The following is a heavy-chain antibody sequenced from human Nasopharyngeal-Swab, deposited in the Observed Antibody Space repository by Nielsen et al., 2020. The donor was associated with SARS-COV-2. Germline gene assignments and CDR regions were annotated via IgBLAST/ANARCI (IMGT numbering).Heavy chain of an antibody. J-gene: IGHJ4*02. V-gene: IGHV1-18*01. D-gene: IGHD5-12*01. CDR1: GYTFTSYG. Sequence: ASVKVSCKASGYTFTSYGISWVRQAPGQGLEWMGWISAYNGNTNYAQKLQGRVTMTTDTSTSTAYMELRSLRSDDTAVYYCARTVVDIVATTVHSGSFFDYWGQGTLVTVSS. CDR3: ARTVVDIVATTVHSGSFFDY. CDR2: ISAYNGNT.